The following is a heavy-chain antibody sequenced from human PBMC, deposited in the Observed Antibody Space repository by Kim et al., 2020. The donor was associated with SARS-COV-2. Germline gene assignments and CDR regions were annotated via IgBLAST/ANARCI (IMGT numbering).Heavy chain of an antibody. CDR1: RFTFSSYS. CDR3: ARVLDSSGYYPHWYFDL. J-gene: IGHJ2*01. Sequence: GGSLRLSCAASRFTFSSYSMNWVRQAPGKGLEWVSSISSSSSYIYYADSVKGRFTISRDNAKNSLYLQMNSLRAEDTAVYYCARVLDSSGYYPHWYFDLWGRGTLVTVSS. V-gene: IGHV3-21*01. CDR2: ISSSSSYI. D-gene: IGHD3-22*01.